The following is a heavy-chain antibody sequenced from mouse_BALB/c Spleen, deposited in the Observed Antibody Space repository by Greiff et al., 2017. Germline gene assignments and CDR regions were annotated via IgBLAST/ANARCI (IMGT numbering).Heavy chain of an antibody. Sequence: EVQRVESGPGLVKPSQTVSLTCTVTGISITTGNYRWSWIRQFPGNKLEWIGYIYYSGTITYNPSLTSRTTITRDTSKNQFFLEMNSLTAEDTATYYCARGGRYYYGSMDYWGQGTSVTVSS. CDR1: GISITTGNYR. V-gene: IGHV3-5*02. D-gene: IGHD1-1*01. J-gene: IGHJ4*01. CDR2: IYYSGTI. CDR3: ARGGRYYYGSMDY.